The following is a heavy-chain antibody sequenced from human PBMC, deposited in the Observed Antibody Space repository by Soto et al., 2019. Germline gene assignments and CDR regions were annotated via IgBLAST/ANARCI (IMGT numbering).Heavy chain of an antibody. CDR2: IFISSSYI. D-gene: IGHD1-26*01. Sequence: GGSLRLSCAASGFTFSSYSINWVRQAPWKGLEWVSSIFISSSYIYYADSVKGRFTISRDNAKNSLYLQMNSLRADDTAVYYCARVPYGGSYWREFDYWGQGTLVTVSS. J-gene: IGHJ4*02. V-gene: IGHV3-21*01. CDR1: GFTFSSYS. CDR3: ARVPYGGSYWREFDY.